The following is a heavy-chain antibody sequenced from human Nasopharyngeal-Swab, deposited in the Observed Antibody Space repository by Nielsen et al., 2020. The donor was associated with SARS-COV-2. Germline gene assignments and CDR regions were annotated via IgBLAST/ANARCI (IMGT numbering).Heavy chain of an antibody. V-gene: IGHV3-30*18. CDR1: GFTFSRSG. D-gene: IGHD4-17*01. CDR3: AKDVHGDYGGIDY. CDR2: IPYDGSNE. Sequence: GGSLRLSCAASGFTFSRSGMDWVRQAPGKGLEWVAVIPYDGSNEYYGDSVKGRFTISRDNSKNTLYMQMDSLRVDDTAVYYCAKDVHGDYGGIDYWGQGILVTVSS. J-gene: IGHJ4*02.